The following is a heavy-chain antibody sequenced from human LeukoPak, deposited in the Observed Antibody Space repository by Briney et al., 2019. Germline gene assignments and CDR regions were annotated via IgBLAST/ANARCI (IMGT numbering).Heavy chain of an antibody. CDR3: ARLTWSMVRGVHFDY. Sequence: SETLSLTCTVSGGSISSSSYYWGWIRQPPGKGLEWIGSIYYSGSTYYNPSLKSRVTISVDTSKNQFSLKLSSVTAADTAVYYCARLTWSMVRGVHFDYWGEGTLVTVSS. D-gene: IGHD3-10*01. V-gene: IGHV4-39*01. J-gene: IGHJ4*02. CDR1: GGSISSSSYY. CDR2: IYYSGST.